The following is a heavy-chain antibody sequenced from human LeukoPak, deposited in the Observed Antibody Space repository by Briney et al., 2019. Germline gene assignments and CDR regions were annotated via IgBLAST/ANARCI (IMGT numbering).Heavy chain of an antibody. Sequence: GGSLRLSCAASGFTFSSYGMHWVRQAPGKGLEWVAVISYDGSNKYYADSVKGRFTISRDNSKNTLYLQMNSLRAEDTAVYYCAKDASGYDLYSYFDYWGQGTLVTVSS. CDR1: GFTFSSYG. CDR2: ISYDGSNK. V-gene: IGHV3-30*18. J-gene: IGHJ4*02. CDR3: AKDASGYDLYSYFDY. D-gene: IGHD5-12*01.